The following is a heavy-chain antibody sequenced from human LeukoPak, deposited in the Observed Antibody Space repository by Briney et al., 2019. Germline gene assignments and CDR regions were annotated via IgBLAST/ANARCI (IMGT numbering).Heavy chain of an antibody. V-gene: IGHV5-51*01. Sequence: GESLKISCKGSGYSFSTYWIAWVRQMPGKGLEWMGIIYPGDSNTIYSPSFEGQVIMSVDKSISTAYLQSSSLKASDTAMYYCARGGIYYYYMDVWGKGTTVTVSS. CDR3: ARGGIYYYYMDV. J-gene: IGHJ6*03. CDR2: IYPGDSNT. CDR1: GYSFSTYW.